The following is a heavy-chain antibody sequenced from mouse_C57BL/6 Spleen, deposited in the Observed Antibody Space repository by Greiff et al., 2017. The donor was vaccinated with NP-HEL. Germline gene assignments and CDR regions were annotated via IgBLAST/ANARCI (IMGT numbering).Heavy chain of an antibody. Sequence: EVQLQQSGAELVRPGASVKLSCTASGFNIKDDYMHWVKQRPEQGLEWIGWIDPENGDTEYASKFQGKATITADTSSNTAYLQLSSLTSEDTAVYYCTTITTDDYWGQGTTLTVSS. CDR2: IDPENGDT. D-gene: IGHD1-1*01. CDR3: TTITTDDY. V-gene: IGHV14-4*01. J-gene: IGHJ2*01. CDR1: GFNIKDDY.